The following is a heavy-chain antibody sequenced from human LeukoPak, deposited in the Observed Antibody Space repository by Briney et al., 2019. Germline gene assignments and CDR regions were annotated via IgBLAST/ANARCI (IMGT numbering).Heavy chain of an antibody. Sequence: SETLSLTCAVYGGSFSGYYWSWIRQPPGKGLEWIGEINHSGSTNYNPSLKSRVTISVDTSKNQFSLKLSSVTAADTAVYYCARVYSYVLFDYWGQGTLVTVSS. CDR2: INHSGST. J-gene: IGHJ4*02. D-gene: IGHD5-18*01. V-gene: IGHV4-34*01. CDR3: ARVYSYVLFDY. CDR1: GGSFSGYY.